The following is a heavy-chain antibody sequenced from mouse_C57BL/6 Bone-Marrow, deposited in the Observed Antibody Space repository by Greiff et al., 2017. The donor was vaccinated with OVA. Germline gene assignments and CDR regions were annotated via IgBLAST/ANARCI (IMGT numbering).Heavy chain of an antibody. Sequence: EVKVVESGGALVKPGGSLKLSCAASGSTFSSYGMSWVRRPPDKRLEWVATISSGGSYTYYPDSVKGRFTISRDNAKNTLYLQMSSLKSEDTAMYYCARHYYGSSYYWGQGTTLTVSS. CDR3: ARHYYGSSYY. CDR1: GSTFSSYG. J-gene: IGHJ2*01. D-gene: IGHD1-1*01. V-gene: IGHV5-6*01. CDR2: ISSGGSYT.